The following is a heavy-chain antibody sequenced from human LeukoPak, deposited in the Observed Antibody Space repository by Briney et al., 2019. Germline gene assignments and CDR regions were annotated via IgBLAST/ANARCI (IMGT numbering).Heavy chain of an antibody. Sequence: GGSLRLSCAASGFTFSSYWMSWVRQAPGKGLEWVANIKQDGSDKYYVDSVKGRFTISRDNSKNSLYLQMNSLRAEDTAVYYCVKDPVVARPDFWFDPWGQGTLVTVSS. D-gene: IGHD2-15*01. CDR2: IKQDGSDK. CDR1: GFTFSSYW. V-gene: IGHV3-7*03. CDR3: VKDPVVARPDFWFDP. J-gene: IGHJ5*02.